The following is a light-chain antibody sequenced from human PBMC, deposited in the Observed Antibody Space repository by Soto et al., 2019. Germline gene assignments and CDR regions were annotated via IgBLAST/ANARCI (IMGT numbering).Light chain of an antibody. CDR1: SSNIGAEYD. CDR3: QSYDSSLTTFV. CDR2: GDN. Sequence: QPVLTQPPSVSGAPGQRVAISCTGSSSNIGAEYDVHWYQQLPGTAPKRLIYGDNNRPSGVPDRFSGSKSGTSASLAITGLQPEDEADYDCQSYDSSLTTFVFGTGTKVTVL. V-gene: IGLV1-40*01. J-gene: IGLJ1*01.